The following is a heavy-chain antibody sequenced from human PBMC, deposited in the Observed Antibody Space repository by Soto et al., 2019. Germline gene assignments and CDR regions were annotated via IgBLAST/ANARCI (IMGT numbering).Heavy chain of an antibody. D-gene: IGHD6-6*01. CDR1: GGTFSSYA. CDR3: ARSSSSILRYYYYYYGMDV. CDR2: IIPIFGTA. J-gene: IGHJ6*02. V-gene: IGHV1-69*01. Sequence: QVQLVQSGAEVKKPGSSVKVSCKASGGTFSSYAISWVRQVPGQGLEWMGGIIPIFGTANYAQKFQGRVTITADESTSTAYMELSSLRYEDTAVYYCARSSSSILRYYYYYYGMDVWGQGTTVTVSS.